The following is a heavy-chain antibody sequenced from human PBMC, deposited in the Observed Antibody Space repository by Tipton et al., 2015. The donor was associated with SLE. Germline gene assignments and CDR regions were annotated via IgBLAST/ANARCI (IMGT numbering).Heavy chain of an antibody. D-gene: IGHD2-2*01. J-gene: IGHJ4*02. CDR1: GLTFSIYA. V-gene: IGHV3-23*01. Sequence: SLRLSCAASGLTFSIYAMTWVRQAPGKGLEWVSAISGSGGSTYYADSVKGRFTISRDNSKNTVYLQMNSLRAEDTAVYHCAKPLLLQRDCSSTSCYLSYDYWGQGTLVTVSS. CDR2: ISGSGGST. CDR3: AKPLLLQRDCSSTSCYLSYDY.